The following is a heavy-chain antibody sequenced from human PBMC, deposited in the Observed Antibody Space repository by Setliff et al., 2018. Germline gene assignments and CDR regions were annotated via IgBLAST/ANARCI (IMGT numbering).Heavy chain of an antibody. Sequence: ASVKVSCKASGYTFTSYAMNWVRQAPGQGLEWMGWINTNTGNPTYAQGFTGRFVFSFDTSVSTAYLQISSLKAEDTAVYYCARECRGGGSCRPYYYYGMDIWGQGTTVAVSS. D-gene: IGHD2-15*01. CDR2: INTNTGNP. J-gene: IGHJ6*02. CDR3: ARECRGGGSCRPYYYYGMDI. V-gene: IGHV7-4-1*02. CDR1: GYTFTSYA.